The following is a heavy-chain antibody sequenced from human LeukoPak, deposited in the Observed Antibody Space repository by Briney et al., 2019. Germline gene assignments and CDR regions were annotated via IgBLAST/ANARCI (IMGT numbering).Heavy chain of an antibody. J-gene: IGHJ6*02. CDR3: ARDSSVRAPYGMDV. CDR2: IWYDGSNK. CDR1: GFTFSSYG. Sequence: GGSLRLSCAASGFTFSSYGMHWVRQAPGKGLEWVAVIWYDGSNKYYADSVKGRFTISRDNSKNTLYLQMNSLGAEDTAVYYCARDSSVRAPYGMDVWGQGTTVTVSS. V-gene: IGHV3-33*01.